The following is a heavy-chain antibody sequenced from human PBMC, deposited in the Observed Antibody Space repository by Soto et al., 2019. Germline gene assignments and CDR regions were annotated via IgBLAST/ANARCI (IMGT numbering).Heavy chain of an antibody. J-gene: IGHJ6*04. V-gene: IGHV3-74*01. Sequence: DVQLVESGGGLVQPGGSLRLSCAASGFTFSPYFMHWVRQVAGQGLVWVSYINSVGTTSYADSVRGRFTVSRDNAKNTLYLEMNSLTSEDTALYYCARGGCSSTSCLDVWGEGTTVTVSS. CDR3: ARGGCSSTSCLDV. CDR1: GFTFSPYF. D-gene: IGHD2-2*01. CDR2: INSVGTT.